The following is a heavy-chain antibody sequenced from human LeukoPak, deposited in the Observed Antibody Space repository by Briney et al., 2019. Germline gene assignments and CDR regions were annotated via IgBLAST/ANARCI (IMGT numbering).Heavy chain of an antibody. D-gene: IGHD6-13*01. CDR1: GYTFTSYD. J-gene: IGHJ6*03. CDR3: ARAEDSSPYYYYMDV. Sequence: ASVKVSCKASGYTFTSYDINWARQATGQGLEWMGWMNPNSGNTGYAQKFQGRVTMTRNTSISTAYMELSSLRSEDTAVYYCARAEDSSPYYYYMDVWGKGTTVTVSS. V-gene: IGHV1-8*01. CDR2: MNPNSGNT.